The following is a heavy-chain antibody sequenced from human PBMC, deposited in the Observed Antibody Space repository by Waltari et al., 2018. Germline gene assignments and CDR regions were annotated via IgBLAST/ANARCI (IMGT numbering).Heavy chain of an antibody. J-gene: IGHJ4*02. V-gene: IGHV3-33*01. D-gene: IGHD2-21*02. CDR2: IWYDGSNK. CDR3: GRGPHIVVVTAIDY. CDR1: GFTFSSYG. Sequence: QVQLVESGGGVVQPGRSLRLSCAASGFTFSSYGMHWVRQAPGKGLGWGAVIWYDGSNKYYADSVKGRFTMSRDNSKNTVYLQMNSLRAEDTAVYYCGRGPHIVVVTAIDYWGQGTLVTVSS.